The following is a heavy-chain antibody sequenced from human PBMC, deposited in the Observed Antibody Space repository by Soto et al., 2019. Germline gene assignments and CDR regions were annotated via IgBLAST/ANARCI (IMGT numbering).Heavy chain of an antibody. CDR3: ARGGPVVVVTAAFDY. CDR1: GNTFTNYY. D-gene: IGHD2-21*02. V-gene: IGHV1-46*01. Sequence: QVQLMQSGAEVKKPGASVKVSCKASGNTFTNYYIHWVRQAPGQGLEWMGTINPSGGHTTYAQKFRGRVNMTRDTSTSTLYMELTSLRSEDTAVYYCARGGPVVVVTAAFDYWGQGTLVTVSS. CDR2: INPSGGHT. J-gene: IGHJ4*02.